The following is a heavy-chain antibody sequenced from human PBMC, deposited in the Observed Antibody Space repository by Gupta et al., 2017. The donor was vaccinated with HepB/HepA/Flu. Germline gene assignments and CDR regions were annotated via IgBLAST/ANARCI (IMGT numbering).Heavy chain of an antibody. Sequence: EVHLVESGGGLVQPGGSLRLSCAASGFTFSSYNMNWVRQAPGKGLEWVSYISSFSSTIYYADSVKGRFTISRDNAKNSLYLQMNSLRDEDTAVYYCARDSPSGYRYYYYMDVWGKGTTVTVSS. V-gene: IGHV3-48*02. J-gene: IGHJ6*03. CDR1: GFTFSSYN. D-gene: IGHD2-2*01. CDR2: ISSFSSTI. CDR3: ARDSPSGYRYYYYMDV.